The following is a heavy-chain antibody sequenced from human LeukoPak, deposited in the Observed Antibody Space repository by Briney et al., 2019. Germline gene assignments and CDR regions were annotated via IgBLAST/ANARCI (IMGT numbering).Heavy chain of an antibody. CDR1: GFTFSSYA. CDR3: ARGGYGDRDLDY. CDR2: ISYDGSNK. Sequence: GGSLRLSCAASGFTFSSYAMHWVRQAPGKGLEWVAVISYDGSNKYYADSVRGRFTISRDNAKNSLYLQMNSLRDEDTAVYYCARGGYGDRDLDYWGQGTLVTVSS. V-gene: IGHV3-30-3*01. J-gene: IGHJ4*02. D-gene: IGHD4-17*01.